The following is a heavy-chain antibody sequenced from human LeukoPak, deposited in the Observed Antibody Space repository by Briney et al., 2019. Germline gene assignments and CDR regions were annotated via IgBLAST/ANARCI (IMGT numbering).Heavy chain of an antibody. CDR2: ISGSGGST. D-gene: IGHD5-12*01. CDR1: GFTFSSYA. CDR3: AKDRAGYSGARGFDC. Sequence: GGSLRLSCAASGFTFSSYAMSWVRQAPGKGLEWVSAISGSGGSTYYADSVKGRFTISRDNSKNTLYLQMNSLRAEDTAVYYCAKDRAGYSGARGFDCWGQGTLVTVSS. V-gene: IGHV3-23*01. J-gene: IGHJ4*02.